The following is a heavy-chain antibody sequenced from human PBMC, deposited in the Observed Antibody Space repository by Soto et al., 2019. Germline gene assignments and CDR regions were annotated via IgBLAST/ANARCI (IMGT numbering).Heavy chain of an antibody. D-gene: IGHD1-7*01. V-gene: IGHV3-23*01. CDR2: LSGSGVST. CDR3: ARTNYYFDY. CDR1: GFTFSNYA. Sequence: PGGSLRLSCAASGFTFSNYAMTWVRQAPGKGLEWVSALSGSGVSTYYADSVMGRFTISRDNSKNTVYLQMNSLRAEDTAVYYCARTNYYFDYWGQGTLVTVSS. J-gene: IGHJ4*02.